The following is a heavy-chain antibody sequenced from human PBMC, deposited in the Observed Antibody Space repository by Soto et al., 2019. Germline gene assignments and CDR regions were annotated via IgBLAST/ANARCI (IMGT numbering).Heavy chain of an antibody. CDR3: ARDVEIVIIPATLLDV. J-gene: IGHJ6*02. V-gene: IGHV1-2*02. CDR2: INPNSGGT. CDR1: GYTFTAYY. D-gene: IGHD2-2*03. Sequence: SVKVSCKASGYTFTAYYMHWVRQAPGQGLEWMGWINPNSGGTDYAQKFQGRVTMTRDTSISTAYMELSSLRSDDTAVYYCARDVEIVIIPATLLDVWGQGTTVTVSS.